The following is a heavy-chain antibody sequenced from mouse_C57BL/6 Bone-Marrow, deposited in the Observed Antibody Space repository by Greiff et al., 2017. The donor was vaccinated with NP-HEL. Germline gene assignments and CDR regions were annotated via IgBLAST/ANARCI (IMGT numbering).Heavy chain of an antibody. Sequence: DVKLVESGGGLVQSGRSLRLSCATSGFTFSDFYMEWVRQAPGQGLEWIAASRNKANDYTTEYSSSVKGRFIVSRDTSQSILYLQMNALRAEDTAIYYSARDALDWYVDVWGTGTTVTVSS. CDR3: ARDALDWYVDV. CDR2: SRNKANDYTT. J-gene: IGHJ1*03. CDR1: GFTFSDFY. V-gene: IGHV7-1*01.